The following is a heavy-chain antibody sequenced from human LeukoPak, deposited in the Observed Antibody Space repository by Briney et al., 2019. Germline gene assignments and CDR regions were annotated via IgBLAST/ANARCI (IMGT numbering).Heavy chain of an antibody. D-gene: IGHD3-9*01. CDR2: ICYSGST. CDR3: ARWIRYFDWWEKTDY. Sequence: PSQTLSLTCTVSGGSISSGDYYWSWIRQPPGKGLEWIGYICYSGSTYYNPSLKSRVTISVDTSKNQFSLKLSSVTAADTAVYYCARWIRYFDWWEKTDYWGQGTLVTVSS. V-gene: IGHV4-30-4*01. J-gene: IGHJ4*02. CDR1: GGSISSGDYY.